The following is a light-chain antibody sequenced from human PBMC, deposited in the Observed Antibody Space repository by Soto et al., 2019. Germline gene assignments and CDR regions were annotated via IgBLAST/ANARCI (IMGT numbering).Light chain of an antibody. CDR1: QSISNS. J-gene: IGKJ1*01. CDR2: EAS. V-gene: IGKV1-5*03. CDR3: QQYNGYWT. Sequence: DIQMTQSPSTLSASVGGRVTITCRASQSISNSLAWYQQKPGKAPKLLIYEASSLKSGVPSRFSGSGSETEYTLTISSLQPDDSATYYCQQYNGYWTFGQGTKVEIK.